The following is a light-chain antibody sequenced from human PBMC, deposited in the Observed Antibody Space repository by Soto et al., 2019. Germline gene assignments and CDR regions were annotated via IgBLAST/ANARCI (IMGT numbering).Light chain of an antibody. V-gene: IGKV3-20*01. CDR3: QQYDNVFT. CDR2: GAS. J-gene: IGKJ5*01. Sequence: EIVMTQSPATLSLSPGERSTLAFRASQSVSSNLAWYQQKPGQAPRLLIYGASSRATGIPDRFSGSGSGTDFTLTISRLEPEDIATYYCQQYDNVFTFGQGTRLEI. CDR1: QSVSSN.